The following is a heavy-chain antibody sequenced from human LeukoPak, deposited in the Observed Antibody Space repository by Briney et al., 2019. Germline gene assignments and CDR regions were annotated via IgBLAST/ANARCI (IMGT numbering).Heavy chain of an antibody. J-gene: IGHJ6*03. CDR1: GYTFTGYY. V-gene: IGHV1-2*02. CDR2: INPNSGGT. D-gene: IGHD2-8*01. CDR3: AVNNDRYYYYYMDV. Sequence: ASVKVSCKASGYTFTGYYMHWVRQAPGQGLEWMGWINPNSGGTNYAQKFQGRVTMTRDTSISTAYMELSRLRSDDTAVYYCAVNNDRYYYYYMDVWGKGTTVTVSS.